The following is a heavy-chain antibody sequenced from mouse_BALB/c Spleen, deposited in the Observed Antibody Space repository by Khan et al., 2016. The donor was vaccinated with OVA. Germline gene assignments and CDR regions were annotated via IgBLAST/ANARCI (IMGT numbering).Heavy chain of an antibody. CDR1: GYSFTTYY. Sequence: VQLQQSGPELMKPGASGKISCKASGYSFTTYYIHWVKQSHGKSLEWIGYIDPFSGDTTYNQKFKGMATLTVDKSSSTAYIHLSNLTSEDSAIYYRTRHGYVAWFTYWGQGTLVTGPA. J-gene: IGHJ3*01. V-gene: IGHV1S135*01. CDR3: TRHGYVAWFTY. D-gene: IGHD2-2*01. CDR2: IDPFSGDT.